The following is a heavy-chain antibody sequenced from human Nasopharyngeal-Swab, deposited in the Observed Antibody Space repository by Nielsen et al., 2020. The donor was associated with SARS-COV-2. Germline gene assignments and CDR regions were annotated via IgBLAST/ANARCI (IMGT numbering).Heavy chain of an antibody. V-gene: IGHV1-2*06. CDR3: ARDSARYPGGMDV. Sequence: ASVKVSCKASGYTFTGYCMHWVRQAPGQGLEWMGRINPNSGGTNYAQKFQGRVTMTRDTSISTAYMELSRLRSDDTAVYYCARDSARYPGGMDVWGQGTTVTVSS. J-gene: IGHJ6*02. CDR2: INPNSGGT. CDR1: GYTFTGYC. D-gene: IGHD3-10*01.